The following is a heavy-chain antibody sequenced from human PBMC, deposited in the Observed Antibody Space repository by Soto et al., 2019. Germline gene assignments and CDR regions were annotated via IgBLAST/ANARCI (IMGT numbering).Heavy chain of an antibody. Sequence: PGGSLRLSCAASGFTFSSYAMSWVRQAPGKGLEWVSFSSSSSNYIYYADSVKGRFTISRDNAKNSLYLQMNTLGADDTAVYYCARDGHSSGWNPDAFDIWGQGTMVTVSS. D-gene: IGHD6-19*01. CDR2: SSSSSNYI. V-gene: IGHV3-21*01. J-gene: IGHJ3*02. CDR1: GFTFSSYA. CDR3: ARDGHSSGWNPDAFDI.